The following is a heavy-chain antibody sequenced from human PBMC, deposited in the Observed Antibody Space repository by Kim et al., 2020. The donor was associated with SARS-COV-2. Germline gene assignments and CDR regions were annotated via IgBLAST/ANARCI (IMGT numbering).Heavy chain of an antibody. Sequence: SETLSLTCTVSGGSISSYYWSWIRQPPGKGLEWIGYIYYSGSTNYNPSLKSRVTISVDTSKNQFSLKLSSVTAADTAVYYCAGNNGPAAAGLCGYYYYM. CDR1: GGSISSYY. CDR2: IYYSGST. J-gene: IGHJ6*03. CDR3: AGNNGPAAAGLCGYYYYM. D-gene: IGHD6-13*01. V-gene: IGHV4-59*08.